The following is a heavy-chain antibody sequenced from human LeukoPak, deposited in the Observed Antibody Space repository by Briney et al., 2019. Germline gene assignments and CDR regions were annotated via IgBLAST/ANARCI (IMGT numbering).Heavy chain of an antibody. CDR3: ATRPSGDPFEY. CDR2: INPNSGDT. V-gene: IGHV1-2*02. J-gene: IGHJ4*02. Sequence: ASVKVSCKASGYFFTGYYMHWVRQAPGLGLEWMGWINPNSGDTNYVQKLLGRVTMTRDTSTSTAFMELSSLRSDDTAVYYCATRPSGDPFEYWGQGTLVTVSS. CDR1: GYFFTGYY. D-gene: IGHD5-24*01.